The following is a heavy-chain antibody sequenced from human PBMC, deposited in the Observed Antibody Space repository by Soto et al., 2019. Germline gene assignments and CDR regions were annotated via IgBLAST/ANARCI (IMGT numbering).Heavy chain of an antibody. V-gene: IGHV3-74*01. Sequence: PGGSLRLSCAASGFTFSSYWMHWVRQAPGKGLVWVSRINSDGSSTSYADSVKGRFTTSRDNAKNTLYLQMNCLRAEDTAVYYCARVEGSSSWYYYYGMDIWGQGTTVTVSS. D-gene: IGHD6-13*01. CDR2: INSDGSST. J-gene: IGHJ6*02. CDR1: GFTFSSYW. CDR3: ARVEGSSSWYYYYGMDI.